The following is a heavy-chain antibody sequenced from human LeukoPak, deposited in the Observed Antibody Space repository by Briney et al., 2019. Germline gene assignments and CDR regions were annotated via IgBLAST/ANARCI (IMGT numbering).Heavy chain of an antibody. Sequence: SETLSLTCAVSGGSISGSNWWSWVRQPPGKGLEWIGEIFHSGSTGYNPSLRSRVTISVDKSKNQFSLTLNSVTAADTAVYYWGGDRVVRGWHFDLRGRGTLVTVSS. D-gene: IGHD3-10*01. J-gene: IGHJ2*01. V-gene: IGHV4-4*02. CDR1: GGSISGSNW. CDR3: GGDRVVRGWHFDL. CDR2: IFHSGST.